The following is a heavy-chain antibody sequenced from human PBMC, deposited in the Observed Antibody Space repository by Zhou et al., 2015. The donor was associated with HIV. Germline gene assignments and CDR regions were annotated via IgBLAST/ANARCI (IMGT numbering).Heavy chain of an antibody. D-gene: IGHD4-11*01. CDR2: IIPILGTT. CDR3: ARASDYSNLTPFDS. CDR1: GGTFDNYA. Sequence: QVQLVQSGVEVKKPGSSVKVSCKASGGTFDNYAISWVRQAPGQGLEWMGGIIPILGTTNYAQKFQGRVTITADKSTTTAYMILNRLTSEDTAVYYCARASDYSNLTPFDSWGRGTLVTVSS. V-gene: IGHV1-69*06. J-gene: IGHJ4*02.